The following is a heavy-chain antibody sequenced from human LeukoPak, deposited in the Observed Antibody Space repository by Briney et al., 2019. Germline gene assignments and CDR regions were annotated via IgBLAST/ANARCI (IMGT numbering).Heavy chain of an antibody. V-gene: IGHV3-7*01. CDR3: AREGYSGYDFADY. D-gene: IGHD5-12*01. Sequence: GGSLRLSCAASGFTFSSFWMSWVRQAPGKGLEWVANIKQDGSEKYYVDSMKGRFTISRDSAKNSLYLQMNSLRAEDTAVYYCAREGYSGYDFADYWGQGTLVTVSS. CDR1: GFTFSSFW. CDR2: IKQDGSEK. J-gene: IGHJ4*02.